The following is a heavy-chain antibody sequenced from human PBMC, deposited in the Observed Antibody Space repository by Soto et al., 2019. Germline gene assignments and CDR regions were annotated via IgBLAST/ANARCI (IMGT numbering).Heavy chain of an antibody. CDR1: GFTCSSYA. V-gene: IGHV3-30-3*01. CDR2: ISYDGSNK. CDR3: ARVPFGY. J-gene: IGHJ4*02. Sequence: QVQLVESGGGVVQPGRSLRLSCAASGFTCSSYAMHWVRQAPGKGLEWVAVISYDGSNKYYADSVKGRFTISRDNSKNTLYLQMNSLRAEDTAVYYCARVPFGYWGQGTLVTVSS.